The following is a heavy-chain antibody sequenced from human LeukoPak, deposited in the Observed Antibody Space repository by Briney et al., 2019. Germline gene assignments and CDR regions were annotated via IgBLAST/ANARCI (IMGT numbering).Heavy chain of an antibody. CDR3: ARDPPSSSWGEAGDY. Sequence: PGGSLRLSCAASGFTFSSYGMHWVRQAPGKGLEWVAFIRYDGSNKYYADSVKGRFTISRDNAKNSLYLQMNSLRAEDTAVYYCARDPPSSSWGEAGDYWGQGTLVTVSS. J-gene: IGHJ4*02. V-gene: IGHV3-30*02. CDR2: IRYDGSNK. D-gene: IGHD6-13*01. CDR1: GFTFSSYG.